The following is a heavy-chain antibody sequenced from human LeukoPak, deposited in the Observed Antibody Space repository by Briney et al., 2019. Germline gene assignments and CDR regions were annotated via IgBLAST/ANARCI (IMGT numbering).Heavy chain of an antibody. CDR1: GGSFSGYY. V-gene: IGHV4-34*01. CDR2: INHSGST. J-gene: IGHJ6*02. Sequence: PSETLSLTCAGYGGSFSGYYWSWIRQPPGKGLEWIGEINHSGSTNYNPSLKSRVTISVDTSKNQFSLKLSSVTAADTAVYYCARYYPGYCTNGVCYLHYYYGMDVWGQGTTVTVSS. CDR3: ARYYPGYCTNGVCYLHYYYGMDV. D-gene: IGHD2-8*01.